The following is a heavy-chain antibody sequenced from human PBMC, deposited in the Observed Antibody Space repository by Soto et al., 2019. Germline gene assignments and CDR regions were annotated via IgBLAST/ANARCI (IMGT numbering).Heavy chain of an antibody. J-gene: IGHJ5*02. CDR1: GYTFTSYD. V-gene: IGHV1-8*01. D-gene: IGHD3-10*01. Sequence: GASVKVSCKASGYTFTSYDINWVRQATGQGLEWMGWMNPNSGNTGYAQKFQGRVTMTRNTSISTAYMELSSLRSEDTAVYYFARGRGYYYGSGSFAFDPWGQGTLVTVSS. CDR3: ARGRGYYYGSGSFAFDP. CDR2: MNPNSGNT.